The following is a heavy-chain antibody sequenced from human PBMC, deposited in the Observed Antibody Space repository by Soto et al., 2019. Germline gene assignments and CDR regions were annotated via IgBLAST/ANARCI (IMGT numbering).Heavy chain of an antibody. Sequence: LRLSCAASGFTFSSYSMNWVRQAPGKGLEWVSYISSSSSTIYYADSVKGRFTISRDNAKNSLYLQMNSLRDEDTAVYYCAREIPPHGDYSYYYYYGMDVWGQGTTVTVSS. V-gene: IGHV3-48*02. CDR2: ISSSSSTI. J-gene: IGHJ6*02. CDR1: GFTFSSYS. D-gene: IGHD4-17*01. CDR3: AREIPPHGDYSYYYYYGMDV.